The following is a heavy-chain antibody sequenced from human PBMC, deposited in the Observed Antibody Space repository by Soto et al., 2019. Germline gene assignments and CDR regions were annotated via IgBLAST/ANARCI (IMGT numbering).Heavy chain of an antibody. V-gene: IGHV4-59*01. J-gene: IGHJ2*01. D-gene: IGHD4-17*01. Sequence: QVQLQESGPGLVKPSETLSLTCTVSGGSISSYYWSWIRQPPGKGLEWIGYIYYSGSTNYNPSLKSRVTISVDTSKNQFSLKLSSVTAADTAVYYCARDPYDYGDSNPYWYFDLWGRGTLVTVSS. CDR3: ARDPYDYGDSNPYWYFDL. CDR2: IYYSGST. CDR1: GGSISSYY.